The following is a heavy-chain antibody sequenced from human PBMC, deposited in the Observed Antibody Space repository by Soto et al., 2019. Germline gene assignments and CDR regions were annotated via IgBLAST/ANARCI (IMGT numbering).Heavy chain of an antibody. Sequence: EVQLLESGGGLVQPGGSLRLSCAASGFTFSSYAMSWVRQAPGKGLEWVSVISGSGGSTSYADSVKGRFTISRENSKNTLYLQMNSLRAEDTAGYYCARRGPGTCFDSWGQGTLVTVSS. J-gene: IGHJ4*02. CDR3: ARRGPGTCFDS. D-gene: IGHD6-13*01. CDR2: ISGSGGST. V-gene: IGHV3-23*01. CDR1: GFTFSSYA.